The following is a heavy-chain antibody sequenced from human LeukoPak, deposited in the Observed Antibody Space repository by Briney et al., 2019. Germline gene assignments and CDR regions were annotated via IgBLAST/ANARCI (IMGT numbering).Heavy chain of an antibody. CDR1: GFTFSSYG. J-gene: IGHJ4*02. CDR2: ISYDGSNK. Sequence: GGSLRLSCAASGFTFSSYGMHWVRQAPGKGLEWVAVISYDGSNKYYADSVKGRFTISRDNSKNTLYLQMHSLRAEDTAVYYSANHKGRAVAAYDYWGQGTLVTVSS. CDR3: ANHKGRAVAAYDY. D-gene: IGHD6-19*01. V-gene: IGHV3-30*18.